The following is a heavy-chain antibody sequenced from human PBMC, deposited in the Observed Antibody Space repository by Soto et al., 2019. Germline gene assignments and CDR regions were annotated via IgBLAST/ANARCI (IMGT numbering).Heavy chain of an antibody. Sequence: PGGSLRLSCAASGFTFSSYAMHWVRQAPGKGLEWVAVISYDGSNKYYADSVKGRFTISRDNSKNTLYLQMNSLRAEDTAVYYCARDHGYCSSTSCYSPYYYYGMDVWGQGTTVTVSS. V-gene: IGHV3-30-3*01. CDR2: ISYDGSNK. CDR1: GFTFSSYA. J-gene: IGHJ6*02. CDR3: ARDHGYCSSTSCYSPYYYYGMDV. D-gene: IGHD2-2*03.